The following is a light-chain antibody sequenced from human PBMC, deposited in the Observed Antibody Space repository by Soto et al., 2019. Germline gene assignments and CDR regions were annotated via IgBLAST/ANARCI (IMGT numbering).Light chain of an antibody. CDR2: RNS. J-gene: IGLJ2*01. Sequence: QSVLTQPPSASGTPGQRVTISCSGSRSNIGSNYVFWYQQLTGTAPKVLMYRNSQRPSGVPDRFSGSKSGTSASLAISGVRSEDEADYYCASWDDSLSGFVVFGGGTKVTVL. CDR1: RSNIGSNY. V-gene: IGLV1-47*01. CDR3: ASWDDSLSGFVV.